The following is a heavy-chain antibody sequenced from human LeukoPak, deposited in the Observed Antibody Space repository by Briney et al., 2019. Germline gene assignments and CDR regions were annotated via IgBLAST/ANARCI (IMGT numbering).Heavy chain of an antibody. J-gene: IGHJ4*02. CDR2: INPSGDT. D-gene: IGHD6-25*01. V-gene: IGHV4-4*09. Sequence: SETLSLTCTVSGGSISGYYWNWIRQPPGNGLEWIGDINPSGDTDYNPSLKSRVSISVDTSTKQISLKLSSVTAADTAVYYCTRRTRIAAGVYNMDIWGQGTLVTVSS. CDR1: GGSISGYY. CDR3: TRRTRIAAGVYNMDI.